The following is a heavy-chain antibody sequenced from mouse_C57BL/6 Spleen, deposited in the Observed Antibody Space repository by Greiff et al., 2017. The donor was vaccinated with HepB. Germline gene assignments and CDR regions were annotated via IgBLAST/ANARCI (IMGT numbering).Heavy chain of an antibody. Sequence: VQLQPSGAELVKPGASVKMSCKASGYTFTSYWITWVKQRPGHGLEWIGDIYPGSGSTTYNEKFKSKATLTVDTSSSTAYMQLSSLTSEDAAVYYCARSFYARDYWGQGTTLTVSS. CDR3: ARSFYARDY. D-gene: IGHD1-1*01. CDR1: GYTFTSYW. J-gene: IGHJ2*01. CDR2: IYPGSGST. V-gene: IGHV1-55*01.